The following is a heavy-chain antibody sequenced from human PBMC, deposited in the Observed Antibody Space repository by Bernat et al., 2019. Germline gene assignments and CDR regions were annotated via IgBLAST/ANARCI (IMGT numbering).Heavy chain of an antibody. J-gene: IGHJ3*02. V-gene: IGHV3-23*04. CDR2: ISGSGGST. Sequence: VQLVESGGGVVQPGRSLRLSCAASGFTFSSYAMSWVRQAPGKGLEWVSAISGSGGSTYYADSVKGRFTISRDNSKNTLYLQMNSLRAEDTAVYYCAKYLMLPDGYLGNDAFDIWGQGTMVTVSS. CDR1: GFTFSSYA. D-gene: IGHD5-24*01. CDR3: AKYLMLPDGYLGNDAFDI.